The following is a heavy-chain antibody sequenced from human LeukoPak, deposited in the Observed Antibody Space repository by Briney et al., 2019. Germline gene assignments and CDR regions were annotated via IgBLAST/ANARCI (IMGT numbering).Heavy chain of an antibody. Sequence: GGSLRLSCAASGFTFDDYAMHWVRQAPGKGLEWVSGISWNSGSIGYADSVKGRFTISRDNSKNTLYLQMNSLRAEDTAVYYCARVGGTSSGYADDAFDIWGQGTMVTVSS. CDR3: ARVGGTSSGYADDAFDI. V-gene: IGHV3-9*01. CDR2: ISWNSGSI. J-gene: IGHJ3*02. D-gene: IGHD3-22*01. CDR1: GFTFDDYA.